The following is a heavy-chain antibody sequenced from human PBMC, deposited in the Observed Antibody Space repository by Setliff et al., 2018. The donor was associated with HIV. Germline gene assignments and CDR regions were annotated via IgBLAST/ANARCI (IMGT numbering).Heavy chain of an antibody. CDR3: AGSIVVVTAAPLT. J-gene: IGHJ5*02. Sequence: PSETLSLTCTVSGGSISSSSYYWGWIRQPPGKGLEWIGNIYYSGSTYYNPPLKSRVTISVDTSKNQFSLKLSSVTAADTAVYYCAGSIVVVTAAPLTWGQGTLVTVSS. V-gene: IGHV4-39*01. CDR1: GGSISSSSYY. D-gene: IGHD2-21*02. CDR2: IYYSGST.